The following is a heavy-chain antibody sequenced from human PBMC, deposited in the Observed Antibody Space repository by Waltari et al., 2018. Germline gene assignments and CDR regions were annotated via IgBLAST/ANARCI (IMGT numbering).Heavy chain of an antibody. CDR3: ARGVYSSGWYNYYYYGMDV. J-gene: IGHJ6*02. CDR1: GFTFSSYW. D-gene: IGHD6-19*01. V-gene: IGHV3-7*01. CDR2: IKQDGREK. Sequence: EVQLVESGGGLVQPGGSLRLSCAASGFTFSSYWMSWVRQAPGKGLEWVANIKQDGREKYYVDSVKGRFTISRDNAKNSLYLQMNSLRAEDTAVYYCARGVYSSGWYNYYYYGMDVWGQGTTVTVSS.